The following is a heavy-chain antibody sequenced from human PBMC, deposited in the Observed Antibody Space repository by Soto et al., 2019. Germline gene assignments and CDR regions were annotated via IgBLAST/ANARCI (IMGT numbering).Heavy chain of an antibody. CDR1: GYTFTSYG. CDR2: ISAYNGNT. Sequence: QVQLVQSGAEVKKPGASVKVSCKASGYTFTSYGISWVRQAPGQGIEWMGWISAYNGNTNYAQKLQGRGTMTTDTSTSTAYMELRSLRSDDTAVYYCARWWGVVTVDPDYYYGMDVWGQGTTVTVSS. V-gene: IGHV1-18*01. CDR3: ARWWGVVTVDPDYYYGMDV. J-gene: IGHJ6*02. D-gene: IGHD2-21*02.